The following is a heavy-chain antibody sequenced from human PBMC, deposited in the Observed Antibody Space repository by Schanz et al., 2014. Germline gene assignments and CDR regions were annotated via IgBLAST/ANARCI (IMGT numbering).Heavy chain of an antibody. V-gene: IGHV3-74*01. D-gene: IGHD3-22*01. J-gene: IGHJ4*02. Sequence: EVQLVESGGGLVQPGGSLRLSCGSSGFTFSPYWMHWVRQAPGKGLVWVSRINGDGSNTNYADSVKGRFTISRDNFKGALYLQMSSLRVEDTAVYYCARVDSSGYFFDNWGQGTRVTVSS. CDR1: GFTFSPYW. CDR2: INGDGSNT. CDR3: ARVDSSGYFFDN.